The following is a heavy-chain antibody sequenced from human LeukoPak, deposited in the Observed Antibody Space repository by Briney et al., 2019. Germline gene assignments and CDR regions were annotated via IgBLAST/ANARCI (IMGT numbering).Heavy chain of an antibody. J-gene: IGHJ5*01. CDR1: GFPFSSYW. CDR2: LTRTSSAT. CDR3: ATGGSEYRSDWFDS. Sequence: GGSLRLSCVASGFPFSSYWMTWVRQAPGRGLEWLSYLTRTSSATWYADSVKGRFTIFRDNAKSSLYLQMNSLRVEDTAVYYCATGGSEYRSDWFDSWGQGTLVNVAS. D-gene: IGHD5-18*01. V-gene: IGHV3-48*01.